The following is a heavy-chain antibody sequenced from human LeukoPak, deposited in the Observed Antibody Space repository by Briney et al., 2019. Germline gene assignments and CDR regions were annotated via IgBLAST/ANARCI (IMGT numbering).Heavy chain of an antibody. D-gene: IGHD5-24*01. J-gene: IGHJ4*02. CDR1: GFTFSSYS. V-gene: IGHV3-21*01. CDR3: ARGRMATNSFDY. CDR2: ISSSSSYI. Sequence: SGGSLRLSCAASGFTFSSYSMNWVRQAPGKGLEWVSSISSSSSYIYYADSVKGRFTISRDNAKNSLYLQMNSLRAEDTAVYYCARGRMATNSFDYWGQGTLVTVSS.